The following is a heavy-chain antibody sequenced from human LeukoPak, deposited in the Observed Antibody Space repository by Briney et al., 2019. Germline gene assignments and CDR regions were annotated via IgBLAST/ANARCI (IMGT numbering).Heavy chain of an antibody. V-gene: IGHV3-30*01. CDR3: ARSMGALYYFDY. CDR1: GFTFSSYA. CDR2: ISYDGSNK. J-gene: IGHJ4*02. Sequence: GRSLRLSCAASGFTFSSYAMHWVRRAPGKGLEWVAVISYDGSNKYYADSVKGRFTISRDNSKNTLYLQMNSLRAEDTAVYYCARSMGALYYFDYWGQGTLVTVSS. D-gene: IGHD1-26*01.